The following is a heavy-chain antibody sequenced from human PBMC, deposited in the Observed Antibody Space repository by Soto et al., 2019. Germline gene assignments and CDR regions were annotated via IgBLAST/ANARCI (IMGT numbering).Heavy chain of an antibody. CDR1: GFTFTSSA. J-gene: IGHJ3*02. CDR3: AANPSHTYYYDSSGYPMAFDI. V-gene: IGHV1-58*01. D-gene: IGHD3-22*01. Sequence: SVNVSCKASGFTFTSSAVQWVRQARGQGIEWIGWIVAVSGNTNYAQKFQERVTITRDTSTSTAYMELSSLRSEDTAVYYCAANPSHTYYYDSSGYPMAFDIWGQGTMVTVSS. CDR2: IVAVSGNT.